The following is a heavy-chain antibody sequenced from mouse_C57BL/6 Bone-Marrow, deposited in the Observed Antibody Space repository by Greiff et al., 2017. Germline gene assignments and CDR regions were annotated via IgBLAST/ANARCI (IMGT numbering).Heavy chain of an antibody. V-gene: IGHV5-17*01. J-gene: IGHJ1*03. Sequence: EVMLVESGGGLVKPGGSLKLSCAASGFTFSDYGMHWVRQAPEKGLEWVAYISSGSSTIYYADTVKGRFTISRDNAKNTLFLQMTSLRSEDTAMYYCARTNDYPWYVDVWGTGTTVTVSS. CDR2: ISSGSSTI. CDR1: GFTFSDYG. CDR3: ARTNDYPWYVDV. D-gene: IGHD2-4*01.